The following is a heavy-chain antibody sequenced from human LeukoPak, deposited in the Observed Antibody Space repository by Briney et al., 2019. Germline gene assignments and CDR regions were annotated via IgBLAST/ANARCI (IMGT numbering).Heavy chain of an antibody. CDR2: LYYSGST. CDR1: GGSISGYY. V-gene: IGHV4-59*12. D-gene: IGHD3-22*01. J-gene: IGHJ4*02. CDR3: ARDTYYYDSSGYYCLDY. Sequence: SETLSLTCTVSGGSISGYYWSWIRQPPGKGLEWIGYLYYSGSTNYNPSLKSRVTMSVDTSKNQFSLKLSSVTAADTAVYYCARDTYYYDSSGYYCLDYWGQGTLVTVSS.